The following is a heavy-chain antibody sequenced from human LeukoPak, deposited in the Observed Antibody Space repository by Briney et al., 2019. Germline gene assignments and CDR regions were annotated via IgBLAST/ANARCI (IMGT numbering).Heavy chain of an antibody. D-gene: IGHD5-24*01. J-gene: IGHJ4*02. CDR3: AKSGYNRFDY. CDR1: GFTVSSYA. Sequence: PGGSLRLSCAASGFTVSSYAMSWVRQAPGKGLEWVSAFSGSGGSTYYADSVKGRFTISRDHSKNTLYLQMSSLRAEDTAVSYCAKSGYNRFDYWGQGTLVTVSS. V-gene: IGHV3-23*01. CDR2: FSGSGGST.